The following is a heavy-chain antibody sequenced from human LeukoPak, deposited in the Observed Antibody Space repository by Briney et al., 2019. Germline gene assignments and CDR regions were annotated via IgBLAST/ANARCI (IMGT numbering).Heavy chain of an antibody. Sequence: GGSLRLSCAASGFTFSSYWMNWVRQAPGKGLVWVSRIASDGSSTTYADSVKGRFTISRDNSKNTLYLQMNSLRAEDTAVYYCARDSKDSSGYYYHWGQGTLVTVSS. D-gene: IGHD3-22*01. V-gene: IGHV3-74*01. CDR2: IASDGSST. J-gene: IGHJ5*02. CDR3: ARDSKDSSGYYYH. CDR1: GFTFSSYW.